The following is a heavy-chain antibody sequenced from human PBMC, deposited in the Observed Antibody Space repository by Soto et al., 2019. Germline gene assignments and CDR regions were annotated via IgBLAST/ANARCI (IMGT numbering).Heavy chain of an antibody. CDR3: ARVGYCSSTPCWPIGYFEY. CDR1: DDSISSFY. V-gene: IGHV4-59*01. CDR2: IFSSGST. D-gene: IGHD2-2*01. J-gene: IGHJ4*02. Sequence: SETLSLTCTVSDDSISSFYWTWIRQPPGKGLEWVGYIFSSGSTNYNPSLKSRVTISVDTSENQFSLKLTSVTAADTAVYYCARVGYCSSTPCWPIGYFEYWGQGTLVTVSS.